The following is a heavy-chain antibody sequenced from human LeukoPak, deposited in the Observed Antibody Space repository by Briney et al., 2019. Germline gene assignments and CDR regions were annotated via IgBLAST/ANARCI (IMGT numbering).Heavy chain of an antibody. CDR2: INAGNDNT. J-gene: IGHJ6*03. V-gene: IGHV1-3*03. CDR3: ARGRRWDYYYYMDV. CDR1: ASTFGTYA. D-gene: IGHD4-23*01. Sequence: ASVKVSCKASASTFGTYAIHWVRQAPGQRLEWMGWINAGNDNTKYSQEFQGRVTITRDTSASTAYMELSSLRSEDMAVYYCARGRRWDYYYYMDVWGKGTTVTVSS.